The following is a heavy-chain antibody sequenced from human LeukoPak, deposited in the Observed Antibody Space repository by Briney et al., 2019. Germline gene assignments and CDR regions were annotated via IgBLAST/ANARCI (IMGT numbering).Heavy chain of an antibody. Sequence: PGGSLRLSCAASGFTFSSYGMHWVRQAPGKGLEWVAVISYDGKNKYYADAVKGRFTISRDNSKNTLYLQMSSLRPEDTAVYYCASHWAQQVVSDYWGQGTLVTVSS. CDR3: ASHWAQQVVSDY. V-gene: IGHV3-30*03. CDR1: GFTFSSYG. CDR2: ISYDGKNK. D-gene: IGHD6-13*01. J-gene: IGHJ4*02.